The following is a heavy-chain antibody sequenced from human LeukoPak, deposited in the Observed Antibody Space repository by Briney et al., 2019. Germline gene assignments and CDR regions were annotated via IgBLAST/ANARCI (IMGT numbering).Heavy chain of an antibody. CDR1: GFTVSSNY. J-gene: IGHJ4*02. D-gene: IGHD1-14*01. CDR2: ISSSSSYI. CDR3: ARDLTLRY. V-gene: IGHV3-21*01. Sequence: PGGSLRLSCAASGFTVSSNYMNWVRQAPGKGVEWVSFISSSSSYIYYADSVKGRFTISRDNAKNSLYVEMNSLRVEDTAVYYCARDLTLRYWGQGTLVTVSS.